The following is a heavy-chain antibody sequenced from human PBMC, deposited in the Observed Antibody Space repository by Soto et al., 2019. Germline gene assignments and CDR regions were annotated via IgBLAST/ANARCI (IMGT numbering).Heavy chain of an antibody. Sequence: GASVKVSCKASGYTFTGYYMHWVRQAPGQGLEWMGWINPNSGGTNYAQKFQCWVTMTRDTSISTAYMELSRLRSDDTAVYYCARGGDILTGFWLANYYGMDVWGQGTTVTVSS. CDR2: INPNSGGT. V-gene: IGHV1-2*04. CDR3: ARGGDILTGFWLANYYGMDV. D-gene: IGHD3-9*01. CDR1: GYTFTGYY. J-gene: IGHJ6*02.